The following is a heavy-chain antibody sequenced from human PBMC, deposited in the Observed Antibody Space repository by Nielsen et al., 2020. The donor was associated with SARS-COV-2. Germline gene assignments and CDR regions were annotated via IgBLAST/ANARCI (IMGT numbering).Heavy chain of an antibody. CDR2: INPSGSST. V-gene: IGHV1-46*01. CDR1: GYTFTSYY. Sequence: ASVKVSCKASGYTFTSYYMHWVRQAPGQGLEWMGIINPSGSSTSYAQKFQGRVTMTRDTSTSTVYMELSRLRSDDTAVYYCALYDYVWGSYRNDYWGQGTLVTVSS. J-gene: IGHJ4*02. CDR3: ALYDYVWGSYRNDY. D-gene: IGHD3-16*02.